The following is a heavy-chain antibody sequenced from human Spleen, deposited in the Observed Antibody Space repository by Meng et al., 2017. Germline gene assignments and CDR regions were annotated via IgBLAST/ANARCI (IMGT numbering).Heavy chain of an antibody. J-gene: IGHJ4*02. CDR3: ARDEDISAAGKLFGDY. CDR2: INPNSGGT. CDR1: GYTFTDYY. Sequence: ASVKVSCKASGYTFTDYYIHWVRQAPGQGLEWMGRINPNSGGTNYAQKFQARVTMTGDTSISTAYMELSGLRSDDTAMYYCARDEDISAAGKLFGDYWGQGTLVTVSS. D-gene: IGHD6-25*01. V-gene: IGHV1-2*06.